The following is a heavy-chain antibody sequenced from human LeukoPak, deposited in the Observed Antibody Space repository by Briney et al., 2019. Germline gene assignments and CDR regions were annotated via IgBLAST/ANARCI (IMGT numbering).Heavy chain of an antibody. CDR2: IRYDGTNK. CDR3: ARQTGSGLFILP. J-gene: IGHJ4*02. V-gene: IGHV3-30*02. Sequence: GMHWVRQAPGKGLEWVTYIRYDGTNKYHADSVKGRFTISRDNSKNTLYLQMNSLRPEDTAVYYCARQTGSGLFILPGGQGTLVTVSS. CDR1: G. D-gene: IGHD3/OR15-3a*01.